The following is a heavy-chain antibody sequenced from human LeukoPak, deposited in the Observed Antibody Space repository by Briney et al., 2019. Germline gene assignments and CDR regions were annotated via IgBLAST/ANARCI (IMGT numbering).Heavy chain of an antibody. D-gene: IGHD2-2*01. Sequence: GGSLRLSCAASGFTFSSYGMHWVRQAPGKGLEWVAVIWYDGSNKYYADSVKGRFTISRDNSKNTLYLQMNSLRAEGTAVYYCARDYGSTGGYGMDVWGQGTTVTVSS. V-gene: IGHV3-33*01. J-gene: IGHJ6*02. CDR2: IWYDGSNK. CDR1: GFTFSSYG. CDR3: ARDYGSTGGYGMDV.